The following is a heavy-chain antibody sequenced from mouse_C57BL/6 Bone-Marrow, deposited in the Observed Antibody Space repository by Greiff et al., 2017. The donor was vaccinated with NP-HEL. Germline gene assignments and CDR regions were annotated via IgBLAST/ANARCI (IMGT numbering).Heavy chain of an antibody. D-gene: IGHD1-1*01. CDR3: AMTTVVATDWYFDV. CDR2: IDPSDSYT. J-gene: IGHJ1*03. CDR1: GYTFTSYW. V-gene: IGHV1-69*01. Sequence: QVQLQQSGAELVMPGASVKLSCKASGYTFTSYWMHWVKQRPGQGLEWIGEIDPSDSYTNYNQKFKGKSTLTVDKSSSTAYMQLSSLTSEDSAVYYCAMTTVVATDWYFDVWGTGTTVTVSS.